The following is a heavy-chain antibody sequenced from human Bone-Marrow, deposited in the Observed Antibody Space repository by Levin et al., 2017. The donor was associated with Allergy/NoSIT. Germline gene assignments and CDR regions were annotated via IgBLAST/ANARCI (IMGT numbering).Heavy chain of an antibody. CDR1: GFTFSSFG. J-gene: IGHJ4*02. V-gene: IGHV3-30*03. D-gene: IGHD6-6*01. CDR3: ARSRHREYGSSSGIFES. Sequence: GESLKISCAASGFTFSSFGMHWVRQAPGKGLEWVALISYDGSNTHYADSVKGRFTISRDNSKNTLYLQMSSLRTEDTALYYCARSRHREYGSSSGIFESWGQGTLVTVSS. CDR2: ISYDGSNT.